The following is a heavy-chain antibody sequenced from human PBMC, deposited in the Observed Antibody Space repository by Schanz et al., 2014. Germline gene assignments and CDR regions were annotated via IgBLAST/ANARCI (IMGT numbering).Heavy chain of an antibody. Sequence: QVQLVQSGTQVKKPGASVKVSCKASGYTFTSYSMHWVRQAPGQGLEWMGWINPNSGDTNYAQKFQGWVTITRDTSISTAYMEVSRLKSDVTAVYYCARLSVAGRPHVNYWYFDLWGRGTLVTVSS. CDR3: ARLSVAGRPHVNYWYFDL. J-gene: IGHJ2*01. CDR2: INPNSGDT. V-gene: IGHV1-2*04. CDR1: GYTFTSYS. D-gene: IGHD6-19*01.